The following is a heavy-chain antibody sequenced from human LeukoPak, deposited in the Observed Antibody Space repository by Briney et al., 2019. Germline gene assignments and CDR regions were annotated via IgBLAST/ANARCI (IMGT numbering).Heavy chain of an antibody. CDR3: ARHGGGGESYPRVFDY. CDR2: IYYSGST. V-gene: IGHV4-59*08. D-gene: IGHD1-26*01. J-gene: IGHJ4*02. CDR1: GGSISPYY. Sequence: SETLSLTCTASGGSISPYYWSWIRQPPGKGLEWIGYIYYSGSTNYNPSLKSRDTISVDTSKNQFSLKLSSVTAADTAMYYCARHGGGGESYPRVFDYWGRGNLVTVSS.